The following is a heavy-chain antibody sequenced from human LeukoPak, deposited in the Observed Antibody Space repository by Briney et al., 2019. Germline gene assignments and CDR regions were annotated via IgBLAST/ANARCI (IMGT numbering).Heavy chain of an antibody. Sequence: SQTLSLTCAISGDSVSSNSAAWNWIRQSPSRGLEWLGRTYYRSKWYNDYAVSVKSRMTINPDTSKNQFSLQLNSVTPEDTAVYYCARGEQWLVLGGNYYYYMDVWGKGTTVTISS. V-gene: IGHV6-1*01. CDR2: TYYRSKWYN. J-gene: IGHJ6*03. CDR1: GDSVSSNSAA. D-gene: IGHD6-19*01. CDR3: ARGEQWLVLGGNYYYYMDV.